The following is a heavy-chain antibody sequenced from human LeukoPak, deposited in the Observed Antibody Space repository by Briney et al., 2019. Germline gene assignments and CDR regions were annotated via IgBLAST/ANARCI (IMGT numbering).Heavy chain of an antibody. CDR1: GFPFSSYW. D-gene: IGHD5-24*01. J-gene: IGHJ4*02. CDR2: IKQDGSKK. CDR3: TRVGYIDEGIDY. V-gene: IGHV3-7*04. Sequence: GGSLRLSCVASGFPFSSYWMTWVRQAPGKGPEWVANIKQDGSKKSYVDSVKGRFTISRDNAKNSLYLQMNSLRAEDTAIYYCTRVGYIDEGIDYWGRGTLVTVSS.